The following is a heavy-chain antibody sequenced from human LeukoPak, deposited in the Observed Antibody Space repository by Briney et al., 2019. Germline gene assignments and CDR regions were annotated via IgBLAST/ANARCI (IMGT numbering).Heavy chain of an antibody. CDR1: GFTFSSYA. V-gene: IGHV3-23*01. CDR3: ATDIYGDHDY. Sequence: GGSLRLSCAASGFTFSSYAMSWVRQAPGKGLEWVSAISGSGGSTYYADSVKGRFTISRDNAKNSLYLHMNSLRAEDTAVYYCATDIYGDHDYWGQGTLVTVSS. CDR2: ISGSGGST. J-gene: IGHJ4*02. D-gene: IGHD4-17*01.